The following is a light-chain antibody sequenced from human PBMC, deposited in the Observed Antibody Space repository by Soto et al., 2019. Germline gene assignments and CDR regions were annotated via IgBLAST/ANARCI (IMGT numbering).Light chain of an antibody. CDR1: SSDVGGYNS. J-gene: IGLJ1*01. CDR2: DVS. Sequence: QSVLTQPASVSGSPGLSIAISCTGTSSDVGGYNSVSWYQQHPGKAPKLMIYDVSNRPSGVSNRFSGSKSGNTASLTISGLQAEDECDYYCSSYTTGGSYVFGTGTKLTVL. V-gene: IGLV2-14*01. CDR3: SSYTTGGSYV.